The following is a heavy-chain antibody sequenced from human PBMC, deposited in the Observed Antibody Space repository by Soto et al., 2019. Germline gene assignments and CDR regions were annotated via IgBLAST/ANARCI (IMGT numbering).Heavy chain of an antibody. J-gene: IGHJ5*02. Sequence: QVQLVESGGGVVQPGRSLRLSCAASGFTFSSYGMHWVRQAPGKGLEWVAVIWYDGSNKYYADTVKGRFTISRDNSKDMLYLQMNRLRAEDTAVYYCARDRTGCSGGSCHRRGFDPWGQGTLVTVSS. CDR1: GFTFSSYG. D-gene: IGHD2-15*01. CDR3: ARDRTGCSGGSCHRRGFDP. V-gene: IGHV3-33*01. CDR2: IWYDGSNK.